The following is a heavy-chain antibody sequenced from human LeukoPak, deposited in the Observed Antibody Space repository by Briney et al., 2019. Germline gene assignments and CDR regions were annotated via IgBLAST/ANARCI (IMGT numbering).Heavy chain of an antibody. CDR1: GFTFDDYA. D-gene: IGHD3-16*01. V-gene: IGHV3-9*03. CDR3: AKEGEGFDY. CDR2: ISWNSGSI. Sequence: GGSLRLSCAASGFTFDDYAMHWVRHAPGKGLEWVSGISWNSGSIGYADSVKGRFTISRDNAKNSLYLQMNSLRAEDMALYYCAKEGEGFDYWGQGTLVTVSS. J-gene: IGHJ4*02.